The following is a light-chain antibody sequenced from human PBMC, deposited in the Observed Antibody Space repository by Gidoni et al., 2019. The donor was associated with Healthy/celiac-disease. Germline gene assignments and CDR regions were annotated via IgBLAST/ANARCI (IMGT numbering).Light chain of an antibody. CDR2: WAS. V-gene: IGKV4-1*01. Sequence: DIVMTQSPDSLAVSLGERATINCKSSQSVLYSSNNKNYLDWYQQKTGQPPKLLIYWASTRESGVPDRFSGSGSGTDFTLTISSLQAEDVAVYYCQQYYTPPLVTFGGGTKVEIK. J-gene: IGKJ4*01. CDR3: QQYYTPPLVT. CDR1: QSVLYSSNNKNY.